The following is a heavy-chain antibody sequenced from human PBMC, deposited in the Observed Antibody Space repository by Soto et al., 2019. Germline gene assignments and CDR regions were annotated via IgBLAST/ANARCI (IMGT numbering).Heavy chain of an antibody. CDR2: IKDDGGDE. Sequence: EVQLVESGGGLFRLGGSFSLSCAASGFTFGPYWMSWVRQAPGKGLEWVAIIKDDGGDELYLEAVRGRFTISRDNAKKSLYLAMDSLRVEDTAVYYCAGGSGWISDTWGQGTLVTVSS. CDR3: AGGSGWISDT. J-gene: IGHJ5*02. V-gene: IGHV3-7*05. CDR1: GFTFGPYW. D-gene: IGHD6-19*01.